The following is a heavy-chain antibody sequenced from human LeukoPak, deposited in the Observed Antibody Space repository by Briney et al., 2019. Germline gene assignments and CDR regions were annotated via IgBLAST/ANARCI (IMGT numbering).Heavy chain of an antibody. CDR3: AKLAYSDAAAAGIFYYFDY. CDR2: ISGSGGST. Sequence: GGSLRLSCAASGFTFSSYAMSWVRQVPGKGLEWVSAISGSGGSTYYADSVKGRFTISRDNSKNTLYLQMNSLRAEDTAVYYCAKLAYSDAAAAGIFYYFDYWGQGTLVTVSS. J-gene: IGHJ4*02. V-gene: IGHV3-23*01. CDR1: GFTFSSYA. D-gene: IGHD6-13*01.